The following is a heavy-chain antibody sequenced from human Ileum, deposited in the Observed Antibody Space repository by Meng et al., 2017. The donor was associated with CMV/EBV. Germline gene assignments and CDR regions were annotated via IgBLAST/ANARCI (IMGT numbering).Heavy chain of an antibody. CDR3: ARMDGGSGSPFDY. Sequence: KAAGGTFSSNAISWVRQAPGQGLEWMGGIIPIFGTANYAQKFQGRVTITTDESTSTAYMELSSLRSEDTAVYYCARMDGGSGSPFDYWGQGTLVTVSS. J-gene: IGHJ4*02. D-gene: IGHD1-26*01. V-gene: IGHV1-69*05. CDR2: IIPIFGTA. CDR1: GGTFSSNA.